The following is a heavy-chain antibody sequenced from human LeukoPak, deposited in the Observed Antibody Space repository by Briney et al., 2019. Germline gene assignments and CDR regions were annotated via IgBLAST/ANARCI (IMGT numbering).Heavy chain of an antibody. Sequence: PGGSLRLSCAASGFTFSSYSMNWVRQAPGKRLKWVSSISSSSSYIYYADSVKGRFTISRDNAKNSLYLQMHSLRAEDTAVYYCARVEYSSSPCSDYWGQGTLVTVSS. CDR1: GFTFSSYS. CDR3: ARVEYSSSPCSDY. V-gene: IGHV3-21*01. D-gene: IGHD6-13*01. J-gene: IGHJ4*02. CDR2: ISSSSSYI.